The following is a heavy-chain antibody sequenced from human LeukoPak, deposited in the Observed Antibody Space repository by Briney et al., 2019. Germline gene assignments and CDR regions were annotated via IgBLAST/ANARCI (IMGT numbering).Heavy chain of an antibody. CDR3: TKSRISFSGQADH. CDR2: ISSSSDSI. Sequence: LSLTCAVYGGSFSGYYWSWIRQPPGKGLEWISYISSSSDSIKYADSVKGRFTSSRDNAKNSLYLQMNSLRAEDTAVYYYTKSRISFSGQADHWGQGTLVTVSS. CDR1: GGSFSGYY. J-gene: IGHJ4*02. D-gene: IGHD5-12*01. V-gene: IGHV3-11*06.